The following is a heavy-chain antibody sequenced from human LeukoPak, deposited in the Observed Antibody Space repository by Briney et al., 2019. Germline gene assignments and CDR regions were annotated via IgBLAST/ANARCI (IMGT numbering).Heavy chain of an antibody. Sequence: GGSLRLSCAASGFTFSNYEMNWVRQAPGKGLEWVGFIRSKAYGGTTEYAASVKGRFTISRDDSISIAYLQMNSLKTEDTAVYYCTRGYCSSTSCYDAFDIWGQGTMVTVSS. V-gene: IGHV3-49*04. CDR1: GFTFSNYE. CDR3: TRGYCSSTSCYDAFDI. CDR2: IRSKAYGGTT. D-gene: IGHD2-2*01. J-gene: IGHJ3*02.